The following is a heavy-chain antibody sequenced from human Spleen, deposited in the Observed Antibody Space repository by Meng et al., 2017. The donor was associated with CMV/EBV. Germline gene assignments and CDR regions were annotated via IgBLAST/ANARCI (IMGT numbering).Heavy chain of an antibody. CDR2: INPNSGGT. J-gene: IGHJ4*02. Sequence: ASVQVSCKASGFTFTGFYMHWVRQAPGQGLEWMGWINPNSGGTNYAQKFQGRVTITRDTSISTAYMELARLKSDDTAVYYCARGAGSGSYFDYWGQGTLVTVSS. V-gene: IGHV1-2*02. CDR1: GFTFTGFY. CDR3: ARGAGSGSYFDY. D-gene: IGHD1-26*01.